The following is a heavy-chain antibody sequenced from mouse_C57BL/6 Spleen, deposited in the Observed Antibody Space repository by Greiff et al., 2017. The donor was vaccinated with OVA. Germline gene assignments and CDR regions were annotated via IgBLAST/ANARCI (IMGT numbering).Heavy chain of an antibody. V-gene: IGHV2-2*01. J-gene: IGHJ2*01. D-gene: IGHD2-4*01. CDR3: AREYDYDGAGFDY. CDR2: IWSGGST. Sequence: QVHVKQSGPGLVQPSQSLSITCTVSGFSLTSYGVHWVRQSPGKGLEWLGVIWSGGSTDYNAAFISRLSLSKDNSKSQVFFKMNSLQADDTAIYYCAREYDYDGAGFDYWGQGTTLTVSS. CDR1: GFSLTSYG.